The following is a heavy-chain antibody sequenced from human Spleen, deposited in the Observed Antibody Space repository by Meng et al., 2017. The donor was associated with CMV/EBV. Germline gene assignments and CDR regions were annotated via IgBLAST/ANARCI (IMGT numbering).Heavy chain of an antibody. CDR2: ISSSSDTV. Sequence: GESLKISCAASGISFSAYSMNWVRQTPGKGLEWIAYISSSSDTVNYADSVKGRFTMSRDNAKNSVYLQMTSLRAGDTAVYYCARDRVPQVYYYYYGMDVWGQGTTVTVSS. J-gene: IGHJ6*02. CDR3: ARDRVPQVYYYYYGMDV. D-gene: IGHD4/OR15-4a*01. V-gene: IGHV3-48*04. CDR1: GISFSAYS.